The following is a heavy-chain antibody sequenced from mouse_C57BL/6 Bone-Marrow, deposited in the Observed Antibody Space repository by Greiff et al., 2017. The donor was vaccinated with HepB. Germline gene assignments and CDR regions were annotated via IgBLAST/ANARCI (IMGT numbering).Heavy chain of an antibody. D-gene: IGHD3-3*01. CDR1: GYTFTSYW. CDR2: IYPSDSET. Sequence: QVQLQQPGAELVRPGSSVKLSCKASGYTFTSYWMDWVKQRPGQGLEWIGNIYPSDSETHYNQKFKDKATLTVDKSSSTAYMQLSSLTSEDSAVYYCARGGTRGYFDVWGTGTTVTVSS. CDR3: ARGGTRGYFDV. J-gene: IGHJ1*03. V-gene: IGHV1-61*01.